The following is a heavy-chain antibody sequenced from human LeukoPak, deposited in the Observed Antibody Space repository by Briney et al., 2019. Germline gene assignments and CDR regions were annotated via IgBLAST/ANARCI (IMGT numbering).Heavy chain of an antibody. D-gene: IGHD1-26*01. J-gene: IGHJ4*02. Sequence: SETLSLTCTVSGGSISSYYWSWIRQPPGKGLEWIGYIYYSGSTNYNPSLKSRVTISVDTSENQFSLKLSSVTAADTAVYYCAGVSSGSTYFDYWGQGTLVTVSS. V-gene: IGHV4-59*01. CDR3: AGVSSGSTYFDY. CDR2: IYYSGST. CDR1: GGSISSYY.